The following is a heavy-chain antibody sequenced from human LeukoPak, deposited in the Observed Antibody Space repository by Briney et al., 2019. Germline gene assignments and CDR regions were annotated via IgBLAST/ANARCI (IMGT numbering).Heavy chain of an antibody. CDR2: IKQDGSEK. CDR1: GFTFSSYW. CDR3: AREQYCSSTICYPLGTYYFDY. D-gene: IGHD2-2*01. V-gene: IGHV3-7*01. J-gene: IGHJ4*02. Sequence: GGPLRLSXAASGFTFSSYWMSWVRQAPGKGLEWVANIKQDGSEKYYVDSAKGRFTISRDNAKNSLYLQMNSLRAEDTAVYYCAREQYCSSTICYPLGTYYFDYWGQGTLVTVSS.